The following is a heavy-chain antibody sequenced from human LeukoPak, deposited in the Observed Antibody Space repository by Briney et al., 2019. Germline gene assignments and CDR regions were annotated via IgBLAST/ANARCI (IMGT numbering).Heavy chain of an antibody. D-gene: IGHD6-19*01. CDR2: ISSSSSNI. J-gene: IGHJ4*02. CDR1: GFDFSTYS. V-gene: IGHV3-48*04. CDR3: ARVGRSGWTVDY. Sequence: GRSLRLSCAASGFDFSTYSIDWVRQAPGKGLEWVSYISSSSSNIYHADSVKGRFTISRDNAKNSLHLQMNSLRAEDTAVYYCARVGRSGWTVDYWGQGTLVTVSS.